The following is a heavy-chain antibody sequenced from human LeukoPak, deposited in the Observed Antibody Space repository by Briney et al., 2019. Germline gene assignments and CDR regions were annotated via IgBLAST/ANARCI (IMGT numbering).Heavy chain of an antibody. CDR2: INPNSGDT. CDR3: ARVRYRLAETYIDY. CDR1: GYTFTGYY. Sequence: ASVKVSCKASGYTFTGYYMHWVRQAPGQGLEWMGWINPNSGDTNYAQKFQGRVTMTRDTSISTAYMELSRLRSDDTAVYYCARVRYRLAETYIDYWGQGTLLSVSS. V-gene: IGHV1-2*02. D-gene: IGHD3-16*01. J-gene: IGHJ4*02.